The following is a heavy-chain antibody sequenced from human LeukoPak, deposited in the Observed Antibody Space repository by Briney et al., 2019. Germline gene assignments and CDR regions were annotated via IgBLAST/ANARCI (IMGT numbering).Heavy chain of an antibody. CDR3: ARDRGLGAAAGLGV. D-gene: IGHD6-13*01. Sequence: ASVKVSCKASGYTFTSYDINWVRQATGQGLEWMGWMNPNSGNTGYAQKFQGRVTMTRNTSISTAYMELSSLRSDDTAVYYCARDRGLGAAAGLGVWGQGTLVTVSS. V-gene: IGHV1-8*01. CDR2: MNPNSGNT. CDR1: GYTFTSYD. J-gene: IGHJ4*02.